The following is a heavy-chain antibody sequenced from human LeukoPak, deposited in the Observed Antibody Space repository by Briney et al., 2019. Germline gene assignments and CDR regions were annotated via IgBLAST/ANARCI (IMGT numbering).Heavy chain of an antibody. J-gene: IGHJ5*02. CDR3: ARDQYYDSKGWFDP. D-gene: IGHD3-22*01. V-gene: IGHV1-2*02. CDR1: GYIFTRHA. CDR2: INPNSGGT. Sequence: GASVKVSCKASGYIFTRHAMNWVRQAPGQGLEWMGWINPNSGGTNYAQKFQGRVTMTRDTSISTAYMELSRLRSDDTAVYYCARDQYYDSKGWFDPWGQGTLVTVSS.